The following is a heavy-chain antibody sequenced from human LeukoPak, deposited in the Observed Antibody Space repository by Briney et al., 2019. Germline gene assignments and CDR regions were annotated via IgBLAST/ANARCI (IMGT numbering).Heavy chain of an antibody. D-gene: IGHD2-2*01. V-gene: IGHV3-23*04. J-gene: IGHJ6*02. Sequence: VQLVQSGGGLVQPGGSLRLSCAASGFTFSSYAMSWVRQAPGKGLEWVSAISGSGGSTYYADSVKGRFTIPRDNSKNTLYLQMNSLRAEDTAVYYCAKVGVGCSSTSCYYYYGMDVWGQGTTVTVSS. CDR3: AKVGVGCSSTSCYYYYGMDV. CDR1: GFTFSSYA. CDR2: ISGSGGST.